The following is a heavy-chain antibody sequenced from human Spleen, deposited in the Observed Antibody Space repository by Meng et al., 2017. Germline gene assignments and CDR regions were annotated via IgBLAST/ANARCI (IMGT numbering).Heavy chain of an antibody. CDR1: GFTFSSYW. V-gene: IGHV3-74*01. J-gene: IGHJ6*02. Sequence: GGPLRPSCAAPGFTFSSYWMHWVRQAPGRGLVWVSRFNSDGSSTSYADSVKGRFTISRDNAKNTLYLQMNSLRAEDTAVYYCARAPRYYYDSSGYYPYYYYGMDVWGQGTTVTVSS. CDR3: ARAPRYYYDSSGYYPYYYYGMDV. CDR2: FNSDGSST. D-gene: IGHD3-22*01.